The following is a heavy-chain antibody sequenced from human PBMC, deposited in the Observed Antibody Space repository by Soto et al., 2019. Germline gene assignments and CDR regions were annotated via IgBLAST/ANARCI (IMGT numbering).Heavy chain of an antibody. CDR2: IYSGGST. CDR3: ARVSPGTVTIDY. Sequence: EVQLVESGGGLIQPGGSLRLSCAASGFTVSSNYMSWVRQAPGKGLEWVSVIYSGGSTYYADSVKGRFTISRDNSKNTLYIQMNSLRAEDTAVYYCARVSPGTVTIDYWGQGTLVTVSS. V-gene: IGHV3-53*01. CDR1: GFTVSSNY. D-gene: IGHD4-17*01. J-gene: IGHJ4*02.